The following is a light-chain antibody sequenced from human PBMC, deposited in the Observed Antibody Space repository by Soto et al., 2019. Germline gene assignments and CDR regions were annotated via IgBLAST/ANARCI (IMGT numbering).Light chain of an antibody. CDR2: AAS. V-gene: IGKV1-39*01. J-gene: IGKJ1*01. CDR1: QSISSY. CDR3: QQSYSTPPT. Sequence: DIQMTQSPSSLSASVGDRVTITCRASQSISSYLNWYQQKPGKAPKLLIYAASSLQSGVPSRFSGSGSGTDFTLTISSQQPEDLATYYCQQSYSTPPTFGQGTKVEIK.